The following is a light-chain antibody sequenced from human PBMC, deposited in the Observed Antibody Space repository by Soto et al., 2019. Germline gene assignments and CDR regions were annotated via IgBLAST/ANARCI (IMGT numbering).Light chain of an antibody. CDR2: GAS. Sequence: EIVLTQSPGTLSLSPGERATLSCRASQTVSTNYLAWYQQKPSQAPSLLVYGASSRATGIPDRFSGSGSGTDFTLTISRLEPEDFAVYYCQQYGSSPVTFGQGTKVEIK. CDR3: QQYGSSPVT. CDR1: QTVSTNY. J-gene: IGKJ1*01. V-gene: IGKV3-20*01.